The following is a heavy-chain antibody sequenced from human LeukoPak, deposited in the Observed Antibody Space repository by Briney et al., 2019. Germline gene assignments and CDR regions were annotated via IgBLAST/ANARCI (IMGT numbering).Heavy chain of an antibody. Sequence: GGSLRLSCAASGLTFSTYTMNWVRQAPGKGLEWVSSISTSSSYIYYADSVKGRFTISRDNARNSLYLQMNTLRAEDTAVYSCARGAGGVSSNSRGWFDPWGQGTLVTVSS. CDR1: GLTFSTYT. V-gene: IGHV3-21*01. CDR2: ISTSSSYI. D-gene: IGHD2-15*01. CDR3: ARGAGGVSSNSRGWFDP. J-gene: IGHJ5*02.